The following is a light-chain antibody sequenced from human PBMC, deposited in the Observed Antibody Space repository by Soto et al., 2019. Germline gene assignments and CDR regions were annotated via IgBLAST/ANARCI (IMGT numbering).Light chain of an antibody. Sequence: DIQMTQSPSTLSASVGDRVTITCPASQSISSWLAWYQQKPGKAHKLLIYKAYTLKSGVQSRFSGSGSGTEFTLTISSLQPDDFATYYCKHYNSYSEAFGQGTKVDIK. CDR3: KHYNSYSEA. V-gene: IGKV1-5*03. CDR1: QSISSW. CDR2: KAY. J-gene: IGKJ1*01.